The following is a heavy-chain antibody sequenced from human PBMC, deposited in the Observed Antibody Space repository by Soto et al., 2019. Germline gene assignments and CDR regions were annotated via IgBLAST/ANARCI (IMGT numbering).Heavy chain of an antibody. D-gene: IGHD2-2*01. Sequence: QMHLQESGPGLVKPSETLSLTCTVSGGSISGYYWSWVRQPAGKGLDWVGRFYSDGTTNYIPSLKGRGTMSLETSKDQFSLHLTSVTAADTAVYYCSRVGCSNSKCYTRGMDVWGQGTTVNVSS. CDR2: FYSDGTT. V-gene: IGHV4-4*07. CDR1: GGSISGYY. J-gene: IGHJ6*02. CDR3: SRVGCSNSKCYTRGMDV.